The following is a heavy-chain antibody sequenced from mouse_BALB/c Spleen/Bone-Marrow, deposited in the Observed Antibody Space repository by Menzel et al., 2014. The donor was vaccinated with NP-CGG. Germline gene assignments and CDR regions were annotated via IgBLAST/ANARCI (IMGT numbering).Heavy chain of an antibody. CDR2: IYPGDGDT. CDR1: GYTFSNYW. Sequence: VKLMESGAELVRPGSSVKISYKASGYTFSNYWMNWMKQRPGQGLEWIGQIYPGDGDTNYIGKFTGKATLTADKSSSTAYMQLSSLTSEDSAVYFCASRGDYSYAMDYWGQGTSVTVSS. J-gene: IGHJ4*01. D-gene: IGHD1-1*01. V-gene: IGHV1-80*01. CDR3: ASRGDYSYAMDY.